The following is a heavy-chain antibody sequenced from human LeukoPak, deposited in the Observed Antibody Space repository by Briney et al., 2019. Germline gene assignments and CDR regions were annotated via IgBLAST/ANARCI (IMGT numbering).Heavy chain of an antibody. J-gene: IGHJ5*01. CDR1: GLTLSNSW. CDR2: INPSGSDK. V-gene: IGHV3-7*01. D-gene: IGHD3-10*01. Sequence: PGGSLRLSCAGSGLTLSNSWMGWVRQAPGKGLEWVANINPSGSDKYYVDSAEGRFTVSKDNAKNSVYLQMNSLRVEDTGIYYCGGWGVNAGLDSWGQGTLLSVSA. CDR3: GGWGVNAGLDS.